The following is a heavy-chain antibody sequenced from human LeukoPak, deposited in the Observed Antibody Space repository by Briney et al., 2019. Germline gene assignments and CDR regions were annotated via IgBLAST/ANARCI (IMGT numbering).Heavy chain of an antibody. J-gene: IGHJ3*02. CDR2: IKQDGSEK. D-gene: IGHD3-10*01. Sequence: GGSLRLSCAASGFTFSSYWMSWVRQAPGKGLEWVANIKQDGSEKYYVDSVKGRFTISRDNAKNSLYLQMNSLRAEDTAVYYCARDRTNYGSGSYYIPRAFDIWGQGTMVTVSS. CDR1: GFTFSSYW. CDR3: ARDRTNYGSGSYYIPRAFDI. V-gene: IGHV3-7*01.